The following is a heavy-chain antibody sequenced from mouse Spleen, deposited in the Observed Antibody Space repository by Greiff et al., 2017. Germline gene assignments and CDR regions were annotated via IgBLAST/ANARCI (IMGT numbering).Heavy chain of an antibody. J-gene: IGHJ1*03. CDR2: IDPENGDT. CDR3: HYGSSSYWYFDV. Sequence: VQLQQSGAELVRPGASVKLSCTASGFNIKDDYMHWVKQRPEQGLEWIGWIDPENGDTEYASKFQGKATITADTSSNTAYLQLSSLTSEDTAVYYCHYGSSSYWYFDVWGTGTTVTVSS. D-gene: IGHD1-1*01. CDR1: GFNIKDDY. V-gene: IGHV14-4*01.